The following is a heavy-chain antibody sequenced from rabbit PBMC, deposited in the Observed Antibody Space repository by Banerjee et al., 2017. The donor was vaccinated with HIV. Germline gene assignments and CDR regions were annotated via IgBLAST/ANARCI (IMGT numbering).Heavy chain of an antibody. Sequence: QEQLVESGGGLVQPEGSLTLTCKASGFSFSSGYYMCWVRQAPGKGPEWIACIYAGSSGSTHYASWAKGRFTTSKTSSTTVTLQMTSLTAADTATYFCARSIYGNVLGGGYATYGMDLWGPGTLVTVS. CDR1: GFSFSSGYY. J-gene: IGHJ6*01. CDR3: ARSIYGNVLGGGYATYGMDL. V-gene: IGHV1S45*01. CDR2: IYAGSSGST. D-gene: IGHD6-1*01.